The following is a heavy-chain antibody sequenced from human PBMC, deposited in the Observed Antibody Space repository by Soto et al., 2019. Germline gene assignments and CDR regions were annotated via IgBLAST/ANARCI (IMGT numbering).Heavy chain of an antibody. Sequence: QVQLVESGGGVVQPGRSLRLSCAASGFTFSSYGMHWVRQAPGKGLEWVAVIWYDGSNKYYADSVKGRFTYSRDNSKNTLYRQMNSLRAEDTAVYYCARDGYCSGGSCYSVPVFDYWGQGTLVTVSS. D-gene: IGHD2-15*01. CDR1: GFTFSSYG. CDR2: IWYDGSNK. J-gene: IGHJ4*02. CDR3: ARDGYCSGGSCYSVPVFDY. V-gene: IGHV3-33*01.